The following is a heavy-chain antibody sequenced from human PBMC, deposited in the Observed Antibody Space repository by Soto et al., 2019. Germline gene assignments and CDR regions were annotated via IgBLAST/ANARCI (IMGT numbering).Heavy chain of an antibody. CDR3: ARDQGAAATWFDP. CDR1: GFTFSSYW. D-gene: IGHD6-13*01. J-gene: IGHJ5*02. V-gene: IGHV3-74*01. CDR2: INSDGSSA. Sequence: EVQLVESGGGLVQPGGSLRLSCAASGFTFSSYWMHWVRQAPGKGLVCVSRINSDGSSARYADSVKGRFTISRDNAKNTLYLQMNSLSGEDTAVYYCARDQGAAATWFDPWGQGTQVTVSS.